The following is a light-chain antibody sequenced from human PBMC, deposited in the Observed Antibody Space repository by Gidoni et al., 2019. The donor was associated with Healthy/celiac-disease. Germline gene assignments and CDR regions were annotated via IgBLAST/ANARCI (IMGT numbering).Light chain of an antibody. Sequence: QSAMTQPASVYGCPGQSITSSCTGTSSDVGGANYGSWYQTHPGKAPKLMIYADSNRPSGVSNRFSGSKSGNTASLTISGLQAEDGADYYCSSYTRSSTWVFGGGTKLTV. CDR3: SSYTRSSTWV. V-gene: IGLV2-14*01. J-gene: IGLJ3*02. CDR2: ADS. CDR1: SSDVGGANY.